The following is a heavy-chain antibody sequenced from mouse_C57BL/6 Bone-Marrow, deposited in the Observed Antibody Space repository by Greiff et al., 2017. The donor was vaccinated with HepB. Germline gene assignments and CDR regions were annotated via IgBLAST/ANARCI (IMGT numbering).Heavy chain of an antibody. D-gene: IGHD2-3*01. CDR2: ISYSGST. CDR1: GYSITSGYD. V-gene: IGHV3-1*01. CDR3: AREDGYYNAMDY. Sequence: DVMLVESGPGMVKPSQSLSLTCTVTGYSITSGYDWHWIRHFPGNKLEWMGYISYSGSTNYNPSLKSRISITHDTSKNHFFLKLNSVTTEDTATYYCAREDGYYNAMDYWGQGTSVTVSS. J-gene: IGHJ4*01.